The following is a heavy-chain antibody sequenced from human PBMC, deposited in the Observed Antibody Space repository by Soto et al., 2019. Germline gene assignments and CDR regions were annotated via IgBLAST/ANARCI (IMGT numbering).Heavy chain of an antibody. J-gene: IGHJ4*02. CDR3: TAAFRDSSGYYYSY. CDR2: IYSGGST. CDR1: GFSLSNYV. D-gene: IGHD3-22*01. Sequence: GGSLRLSCAASGFSLSNYVMNWVRQAPEKGVEVVSVIYSGGSTYYADSVKGRFTISRDNSKNTLYLQMNSLRAEDTAVYYCTAAFRDSSGYYYSYWGQGTLVTVSS. V-gene: IGHV3-66*02.